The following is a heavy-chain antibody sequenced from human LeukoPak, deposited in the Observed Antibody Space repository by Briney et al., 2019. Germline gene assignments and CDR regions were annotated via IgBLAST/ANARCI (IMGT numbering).Heavy chain of an antibody. CDR2: MNPNSGNT. V-gene: IGHV1-8*01. D-gene: IGHD3-22*01. Sequence: ASVTVSCKASGYTFTSYDINWVRQATGQRLEWMGLMNPNSGNTGYAQKFQGRVTMTRNTSISTAYMELSSLRSEDTAVYYCAIYFSTYYYDSSGTFDYWGQGTLVTVSS. J-gene: IGHJ4*02. CDR3: AIYFSTYYYDSSGTFDY. CDR1: GYTFTSYD.